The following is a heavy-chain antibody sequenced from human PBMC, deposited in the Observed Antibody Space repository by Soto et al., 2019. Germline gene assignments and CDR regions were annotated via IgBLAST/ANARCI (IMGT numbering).Heavy chain of an antibody. CDR3: AREVGDLGTRFDP. D-gene: IGHD1-26*01. J-gene: IGHJ5*02. Sequence: PSETLSLTCTVSGGSISSYYWSWIRQPPGKGLEWIGYIYYSGSTHYNPSLKSRVSISVDTSKNQFSLKLSSVTAADTAVYYCAREVGDLGTRFDPWGQGTLVTVSS. CDR1: GGSISSYY. CDR2: IYYSGST. V-gene: IGHV4-59*12.